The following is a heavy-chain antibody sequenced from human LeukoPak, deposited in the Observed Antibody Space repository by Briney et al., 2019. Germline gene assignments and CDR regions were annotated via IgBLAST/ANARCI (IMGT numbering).Heavy chain of an antibody. CDR1: GFTFSNYS. CDR3: ARALLNTGGYSYGLDAFDI. V-gene: IGHV3-21*01. Sequence: GGSLRLSCAASGFTFSNYSMNWVRQAPGKGLEWVSSISSSSSYIYYADSVKGRFTISRDNAKNSLYLQMNSLRAEDTAVYYCARALLNTGGYSYGLDAFDIWGQGTMVTVSS. D-gene: IGHD5-18*01. J-gene: IGHJ3*02. CDR2: ISSSSSYI.